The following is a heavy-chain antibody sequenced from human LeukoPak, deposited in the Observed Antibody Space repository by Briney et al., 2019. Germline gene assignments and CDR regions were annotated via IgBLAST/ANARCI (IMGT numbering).Heavy chain of an antibody. J-gene: IGHJ4*02. V-gene: IGHV1-2*02. CDR3: ASAAVYGDPTNPYFDY. Sequence: ASVKVSCKASGYTFTGYLMHWVRQAPGQALEWMGWIDPNSGGTNYAQKFQGRVTMTRDTSINTAFMELSRLRSDDSAVYYCASAAVYGDPTNPYFDYWGQGTLVTVSS. CDR1: GYTFTGYL. CDR2: IDPNSGGT. D-gene: IGHD4-17*01.